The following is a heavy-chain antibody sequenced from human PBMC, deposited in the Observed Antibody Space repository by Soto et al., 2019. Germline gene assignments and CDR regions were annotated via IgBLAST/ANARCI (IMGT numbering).Heavy chain of an antibody. CDR1: GFTFSDYY. J-gene: IGHJ6*02. V-gene: IGHV3-11*01. D-gene: IGHD2-21*02. CDR2: ISSSGSTI. CDR3: ARVYCGGDCFIYYYYGMDV. Sequence: PGGSLRLSCAASGFTFSDYYMSWIRQAPGKGLEWVSYISSSGSTIYYADSVKGRFTISRDNAKNSLYLQMNSLRAEDTAVYYCARVYCGGDCFIYYYYGMDVWGQGTTVTVSS.